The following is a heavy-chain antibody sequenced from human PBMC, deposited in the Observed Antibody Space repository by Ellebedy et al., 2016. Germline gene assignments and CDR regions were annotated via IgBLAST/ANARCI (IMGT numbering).Heavy chain of an antibody. CDR2: IYPGDSDT. Sequence: GESLKISXRGSGYRFTNYWIGWVRQMPGKGLEWMGIIYPGDSDTIYSPAFQGQVIISVDKSINTAYLQWTTLEASDTAMYFCARRSLAATGIDYGLDVWGQGTTVIVAS. CDR1: GYRFTNYW. V-gene: IGHV5-51*01. D-gene: IGHD6-13*01. J-gene: IGHJ6*02. CDR3: ARRSLAATGIDYGLDV.